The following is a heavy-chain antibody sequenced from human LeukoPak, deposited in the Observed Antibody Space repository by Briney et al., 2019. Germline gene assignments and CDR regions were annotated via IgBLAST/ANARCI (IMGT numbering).Heavy chain of an antibody. J-gene: IGHJ6*03. Sequence: ASVKVSCKASGYTFTSYGISWVRQAPGQGLEWMGWISAYNGNTNYAQKLQGRVTMTTDTSTSTAYMELRSLRSDDTAVYYCAREYSSSSMGLRDYYYMDVWGKGTTVTVSS. CDR2: ISAYNGNT. CDR1: GYTFTSYG. D-gene: IGHD6-6*01. V-gene: IGHV1-18*01. CDR3: AREYSSSSMGLRDYYYMDV.